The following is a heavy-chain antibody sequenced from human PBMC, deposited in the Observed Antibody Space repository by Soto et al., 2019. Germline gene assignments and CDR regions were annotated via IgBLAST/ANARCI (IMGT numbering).Heavy chain of an antibody. D-gene: IGHD4-17*01. CDR1: GYSFTSYW. CDR3: AGLPGSGDYLSWFDP. J-gene: IGHJ5*02. Sequence: GESLKISCKGSGYSFTSYWIGWVRQMPGKGLEWMGIIYPGDSDTRYSPSFQGQVTISADKSISTAYLQWSSLKASDTAMYYCAGLPGSGDYLSWFDPWGQGTLVTLSS. CDR2: IYPGDSDT. V-gene: IGHV5-51*01.